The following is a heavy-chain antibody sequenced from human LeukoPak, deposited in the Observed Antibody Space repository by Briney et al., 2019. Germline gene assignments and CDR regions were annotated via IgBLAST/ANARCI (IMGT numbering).Heavy chain of an antibody. J-gene: IGHJ6*02. Sequence: SETLPLTCAVYGGTFSGYYWTWLRQPPGKGLEWIGEINHSGSTTYNPSLKSRVTISVDTSKNQFSLKLSSVTAADTAVYYCASEYYYYDMDVWGQGTTVTVSS. D-gene: IGHD6-6*01. V-gene: IGHV4-34*01. CDR2: INHSGST. CDR1: GGTFSGYY. CDR3: ASEYYYYDMDV.